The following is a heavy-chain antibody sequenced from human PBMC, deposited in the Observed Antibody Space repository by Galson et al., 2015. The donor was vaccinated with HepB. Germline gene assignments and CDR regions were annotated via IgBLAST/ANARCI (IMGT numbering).Heavy chain of an antibody. CDR3: ATRGGSFYLVYAFDI. Sequence: SVKVSCKVSGYTLTELSMHWVRQAPGKGLEWMGGFDPEDGETIYAQKFQGRVTMTEDTSTDTAYMELSSLRSEDTAVYYCATRGGSFYLVYAFDIWGQGTMVTVSS. V-gene: IGHV1-24*01. CDR1: GYTLTELS. D-gene: IGHD1-26*01. CDR2: FDPEDGET. J-gene: IGHJ3*02.